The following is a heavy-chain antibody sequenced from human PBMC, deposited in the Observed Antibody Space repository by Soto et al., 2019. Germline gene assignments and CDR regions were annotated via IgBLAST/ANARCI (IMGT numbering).Heavy chain of an antibody. CDR1: GFTFSPYA. CDR2: LSVGGDST. V-gene: IGHV3-23*01. Sequence: EVQLLESGGGLVQPGGSLRLSCAVSGFTFSPYAMNWARQAPGKGLEWVATLSVGGDSTYYAESVEGRFTISRDNSKNTLYLQMNSLRVEDTAVYYCATAPTRPPGRAWELPPYWGQGTLVTVSS. D-gene: IGHD1-26*01. J-gene: IGHJ4*02. CDR3: ATAPTRPPGRAWELPPY.